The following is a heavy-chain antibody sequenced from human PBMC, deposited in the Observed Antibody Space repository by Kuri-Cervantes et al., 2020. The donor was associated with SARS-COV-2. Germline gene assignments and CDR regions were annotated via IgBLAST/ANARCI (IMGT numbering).Heavy chain of an antibody. J-gene: IGHJ5*02. V-gene: IGHV1-2*02. CDR2: INPDTGGT. CDR3: ATAPGLPSGSINWFDP. Sequence: ASVKVSCKASGYPFTGFYLHWVRQTPGQGLEWMGWINPDTGGTNCAPKFQGRVTMTEDTSTDTAYMELSSLRSEDAAVYYCATAPGLPSGSINWFDPWGQGTLVTVSS. D-gene: IGHD3-10*01. CDR1: GYPFTGFY.